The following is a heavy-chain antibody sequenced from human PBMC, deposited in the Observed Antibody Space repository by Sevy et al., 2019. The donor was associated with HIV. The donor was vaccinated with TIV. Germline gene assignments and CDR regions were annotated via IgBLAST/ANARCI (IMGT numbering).Heavy chain of an antibody. J-gene: IGHJ5*02. CDR1: GFTFSTYT. D-gene: IGHD1-1*01. CDR2: ITPDDT. CDR3: ARDAQTWRGPWYGTSGADR. Sequence: GGSLRLSCTASGFTFSTYTLTWVRQAPGKGLEWVSSITPDDTHYADSVRGRFSVSRDNSNNTLYLQMVSLTVDDTAVYYCARDAQTWRGPWYGTSGADRWGQGTLVTVSS. V-gene: IGHV3-23*01.